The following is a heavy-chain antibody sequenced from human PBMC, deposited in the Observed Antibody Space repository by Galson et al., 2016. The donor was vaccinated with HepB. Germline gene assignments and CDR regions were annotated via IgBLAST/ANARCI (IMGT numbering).Heavy chain of an antibody. Sequence: SLRLSCAASGFTFGNYGIHWVRQAPGKGLEWVSGISWNGGIIGYVDSVKGRFTIPRDNAKGFLYLQMNSLRPEDTAFYYCVKVFVGGWYRGAFDSWGRGALVTVSS. D-gene: IGHD6-19*01. CDR1: GFTFGNYG. CDR2: ISWNGGII. V-gene: IGHV3-9*01. J-gene: IGHJ4*02. CDR3: VKVFVGGWYRGAFDS.